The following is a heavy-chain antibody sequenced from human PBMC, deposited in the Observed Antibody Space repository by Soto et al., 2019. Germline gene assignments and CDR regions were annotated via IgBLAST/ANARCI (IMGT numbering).Heavy chain of an antibody. CDR2: ISSASSET. CDR3: ARGPNCGC. Sequence: GGSLRLSCEASGFTFSRVSMNWVRQVPGKGLEWVASISSASSETWYADSVNGRFIISGDTSNNMLYLQMDSLRAEDTAVYHCARGPNCGCWRPGTLVAVSS. D-gene: IGHD1-1*01. CDR1: GFTFSRVS. V-gene: IGHV3-21*01. J-gene: IGHJ4*02.